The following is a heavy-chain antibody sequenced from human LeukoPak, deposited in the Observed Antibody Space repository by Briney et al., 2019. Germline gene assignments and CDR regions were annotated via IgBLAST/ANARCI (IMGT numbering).Heavy chain of an antibody. J-gene: IGHJ3*02. CDR1: GFTLSNYW. Sequence: GRSLRLSCAASGFTLSNYWMHWVRQTPGKGLVWVSRINSDGSTTNYADSVKGRFTISRDNAKNTLYLQMNSLRAEDTAMYYCARVGYYYDDNCDAFDIWGQGTMVTVSS. CDR2: INSDGSTT. D-gene: IGHD3-22*01. V-gene: IGHV3-74*01. CDR3: ARVGYYYDDNCDAFDI.